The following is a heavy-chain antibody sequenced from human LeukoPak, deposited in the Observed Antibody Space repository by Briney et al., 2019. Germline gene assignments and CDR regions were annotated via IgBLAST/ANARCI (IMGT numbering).Heavy chain of an antibody. CDR1: GYTFTAYY. D-gene: IGHD3-22*01. J-gene: IGHJ4*01. CDR3: ARTYYDSRGYYYFDY. CDR2: INPNSGAT. V-gene: IGHV1-2*02. Sequence: GASAKVSCKASGYTFTAYYMHWVRQAPGQGLEWMGWINPNSGATRYSQKFQGRVTMTSDTSISTVYMDLSGLTSDDTAMFYCARTYYDSRGYYYFDYWGQGTLVTVST.